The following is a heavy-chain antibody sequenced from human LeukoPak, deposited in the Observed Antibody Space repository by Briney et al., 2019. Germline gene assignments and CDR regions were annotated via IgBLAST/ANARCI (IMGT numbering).Heavy chain of an antibody. Sequence: SETLSLTCAVYGGSFSGYYWSWIRQPPGKGLEWIGEINHSGSTNYNPSLKSRVTVSVDTSKNQFSLKLSSVTAADTAVYYCARAKNTLFDYWGQGTLVTVSS. D-gene: IGHD2/OR15-2a*01. CDR3: ARAKNTLFDY. J-gene: IGHJ4*02. CDR1: GGSFSGYY. CDR2: INHSGST. V-gene: IGHV4-34*01.